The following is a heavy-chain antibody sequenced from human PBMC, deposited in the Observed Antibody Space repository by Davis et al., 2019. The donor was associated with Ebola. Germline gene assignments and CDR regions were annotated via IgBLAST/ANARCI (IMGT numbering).Heavy chain of an antibody. D-gene: IGHD1-1*01. V-gene: IGHV3-23*01. CDR3: AGGWKGFH. CDR1: GFTFSSYA. Sequence: GESLKISCAASGFTFSSYAMSWVRQAPGKGLEWVSAISGSGGSTYYADSVKGRFTISRDNSKNTLYLQMNSLRAEDTAVYYCAGGWKGFHWGQGTLVTVSS. J-gene: IGHJ4*02. CDR2: ISGSGGST.